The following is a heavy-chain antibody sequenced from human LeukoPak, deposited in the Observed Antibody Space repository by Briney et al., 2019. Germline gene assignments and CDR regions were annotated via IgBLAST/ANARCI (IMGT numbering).Heavy chain of an antibody. CDR3: ARAGYYYDSSGFDY. J-gene: IGHJ4*02. CDR2: IYYSGSS. V-gene: IGHV4-31*03. Sequence: PSQTLSLTCTVSGGSINNGGYYWSWIRQHPGKGLEWIGYIYYSGSSYYNPSLKSRVTISVDTSKNQFSLKLSSVTAADTAVYYCARAGYYYDSSGFDYWGQGTLVTVSS. CDR1: GGSINNGGYY. D-gene: IGHD3-22*01.